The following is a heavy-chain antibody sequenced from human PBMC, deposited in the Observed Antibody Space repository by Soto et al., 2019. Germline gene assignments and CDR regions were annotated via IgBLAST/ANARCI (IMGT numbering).Heavy chain of an antibody. J-gene: IGHJ5*02. CDR2: IYYSGST. Sequence: PSETRSLTCTVSGGSISSYYWSWIRQPPGKGLEWIGYIYYSGSTNYNPSLESRVTISVDTSKNQFSLKLSSVTAADTAVYYCARAGYCSGGSCYWFDPWGQGTLVTVSS. D-gene: IGHD2-15*01. V-gene: IGHV4-59*01. CDR1: GGSISSYY. CDR3: ARAGYCSGGSCYWFDP.